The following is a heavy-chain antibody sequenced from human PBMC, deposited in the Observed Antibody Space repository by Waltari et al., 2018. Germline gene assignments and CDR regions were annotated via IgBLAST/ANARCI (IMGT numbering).Heavy chain of an antibody. CDR3: ARIGTIFGYGMDV. D-gene: IGHD3-3*01. J-gene: IGHJ6*02. CDR1: GFTVSSNY. CDR2: IYSGGST. Sequence: EVQLVESGGGLIQPGGSLRLSCAASGFTVSSNYMSWVRQAPGKGREWVSVIYSGGSTYYADSVKVRFTISRDKSKNTLYLQMNSLRAEDTAVYYCARIGTIFGYGMDVWGQGTTVTVSS. V-gene: IGHV3-53*01.